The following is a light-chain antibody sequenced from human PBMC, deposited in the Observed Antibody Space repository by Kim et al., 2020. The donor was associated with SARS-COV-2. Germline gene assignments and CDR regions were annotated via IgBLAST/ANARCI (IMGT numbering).Light chain of an antibody. V-gene: IGKV4-1*01. CDR3: QQYYGSPPT. CDR1: QSVLYTSTNKDY. J-gene: IGKJ1*01. CDR2: WAS. Sequence: FVMTQSPDSLAVSLGERATINCKSSQSVLYTSTNKDYLAWYQQKPGQPPKLLIYWASTREFGVPDRFSGSGSGTEFTLTISSLQAEDVAVYYCQQYYGSPPTFGQGTKVDIK.